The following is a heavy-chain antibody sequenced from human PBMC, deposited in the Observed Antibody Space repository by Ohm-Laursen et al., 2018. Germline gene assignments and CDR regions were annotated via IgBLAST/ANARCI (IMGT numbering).Heavy chain of an antibody. J-gene: IGHJ4*02. V-gene: IGHV3-7*01. D-gene: IGHD1-14*01. CDR1: GFSFSSYW. CDR3: ARDPIDNNGYNPDY. CDR2: IKQDGTEK. Sequence: SLRLSCSASGFSFSSYWMSWVRQAPGRGLDWVANIKQDGTEKHYVESMQGRFTISRDNAKNSVYLQMNGLRAEDTAIYYCARDPIDNNGYNPDYWGQGTLVTVSS.